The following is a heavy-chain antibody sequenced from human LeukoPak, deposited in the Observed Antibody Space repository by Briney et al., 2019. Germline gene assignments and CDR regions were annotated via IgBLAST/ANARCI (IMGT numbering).Heavy chain of an antibody. V-gene: IGHV4-34*01. CDR2: INHSGIT. J-gene: IGHJ4*02. CDR3: ARIAKDGYDHGARAFEY. Sequence: SETLSLTCGVYGGSIIGYSWSWIRQPPGKGLQWIGEINHSGITNYQTSLKSRVTITIDTSMDQFSLRLTSVTAADTAVYYCARIAKDGYDHGARAFEYWGQGTPVTVSS. D-gene: IGHD5-12*01. CDR1: GGSIIGYS.